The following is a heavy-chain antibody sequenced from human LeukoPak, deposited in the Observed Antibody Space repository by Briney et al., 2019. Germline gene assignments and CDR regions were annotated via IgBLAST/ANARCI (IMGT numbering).Heavy chain of an antibody. J-gene: IGHJ4*02. CDR1: GFTFSSYG. CDR3: ASTWATVAIGY. D-gene: IGHD6-19*01. CDR2: ISYDGSNK. Sequence: GGSLRLSCAASGFTFSSYGMHWVRQAPGKGLEWVAVISYDGSNKYYADSVKGRFTISRDNSKNTLYLQMNSLRAEDTAVYYCASTWATVAIGYWGQGTLVTVSS. V-gene: IGHV3-30*03.